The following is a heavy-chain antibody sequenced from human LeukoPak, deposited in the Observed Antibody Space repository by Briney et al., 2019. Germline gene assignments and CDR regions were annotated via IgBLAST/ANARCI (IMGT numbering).Heavy chain of an antibody. CDR3: AKDRGYCSGGSCYGLNWFDP. CDR1: GFTFSSYA. CDR2: ISGSGGST. V-gene: IGHV3-23*01. J-gene: IGHJ5*02. D-gene: IGHD2-15*01. Sequence: PGGSLRLSCAASGFTFSSYAMSWVRQAPGKGLEWVSAISGSGGSTYYADSVKGRFTISRDNSKNTLYLQMNSLRAEDTAVYYCAKDRGYCSGGSCYGLNWFDPWGQGTLVTVSS.